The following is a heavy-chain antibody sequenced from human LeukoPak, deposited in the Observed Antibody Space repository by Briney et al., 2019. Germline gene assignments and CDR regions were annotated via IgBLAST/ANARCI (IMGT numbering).Heavy chain of an antibody. D-gene: IGHD2-2*01. CDR3: ARDLRIYCSSTSCYAYYYYYGMDV. V-gene: IGHV3-33*08. CDR1: GFTLSSYW. CDR2: IWYDGSNK. Sequence: GGSLRLSCGASGFTLSSYWMTWVRQAPGKGLEWVAVIWYDGSNKYYADSVKGRFTISRDNSKNTLYLQMNSLRAEDTAVYYCARDLRIYCSSTSCYAYYYYYGMDVWGQGTTVTVSS. J-gene: IGHJ6*02.